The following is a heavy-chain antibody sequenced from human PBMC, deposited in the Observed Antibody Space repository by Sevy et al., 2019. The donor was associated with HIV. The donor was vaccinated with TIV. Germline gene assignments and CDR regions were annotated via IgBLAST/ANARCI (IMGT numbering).Heavy chain of an antibody. V-gene: IGHV3-23*01. J-gene: IGHJ4*02. CDR1: GFAFYDYS. D-gene: IGHD2-8*01. Sequence: GGSLRLSCAASGFAFYDYSMSWIRQAPGKGLEGVATISFGCGKVNYADSVKGRFTISRDNSKNSFYLQMDNLRVEDTALYYCAREGCTRPHDYWGQGTRVTVSS. CDR2: ISFGCGKV. CDR3: AREGCTRPHDY.